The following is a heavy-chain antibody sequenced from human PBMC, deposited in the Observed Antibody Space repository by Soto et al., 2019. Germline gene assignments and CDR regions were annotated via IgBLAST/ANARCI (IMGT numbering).Heavy chain of an antibody. V-gene: IGHV1-69*06. J-gene: IGHJ4*02. CDR3: AIDFGSTVLRLYPPLVY. CDR2: IIPIFGTA. Sequence: ASVKVSCKASGCTFSSYAISWVRQAPGQGLEWMGGIIPIFGTANYAQKFQGRVTITADKSTSTAYMELSSLRSEDTAVYYCAIDFGSTVLRLYPPLVYWGQGTLVTGSS. CDR1: GCTFSSYA. D-gene: IGHD3-3*01.